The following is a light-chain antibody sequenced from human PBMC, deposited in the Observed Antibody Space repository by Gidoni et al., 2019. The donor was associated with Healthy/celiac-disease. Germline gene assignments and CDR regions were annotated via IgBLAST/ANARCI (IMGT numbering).Light chain of an antibody. CDR1: SSDVGGYNY. CDR2: GVS. Sequence: QSALTQPPSASRSHGQSLTLSCTGTSSDVGGYNYVSWYHHHPGKAPKRMIYGVSNRPSGVSNRFSGSKSGNTASLTISGLQAEDEADYYCSSYTSSSTLVFGTATKVTVL. CDR3: SSYTSSSTLV. J-gene: IGLJ1*01. V-gene: IGLV2-14*03.